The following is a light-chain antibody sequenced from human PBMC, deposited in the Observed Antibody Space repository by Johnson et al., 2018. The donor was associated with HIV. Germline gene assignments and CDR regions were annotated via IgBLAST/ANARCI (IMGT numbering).Light chain of an antibody. CDR3: GTWYSSLSAGTRYV. J-gene: IGLJ1*01. CDR1: SSNIGNNY. V-gene: IGLV1-51*01. Sequence: QSILTQPPSVSAAPGQKVTISCSGSSSNIGNNYVSWYQQLPGTAPKLLIYDNNKRPSGIPDRFSGSKSGTSATLGITGLQTGDEADYYCGTWYSSLSAGTRYVCGTGTKVTVL. CDR2: DNN.